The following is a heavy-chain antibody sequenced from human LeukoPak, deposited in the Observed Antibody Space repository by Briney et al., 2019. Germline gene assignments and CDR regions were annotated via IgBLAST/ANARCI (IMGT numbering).Heavy chain of an antibody. V-gene: IGHV3-30*03. CDR3: ARTREQWQVLDY. CDR2: ISHEGSYQ. J-gene: IGHJ4*02. Sequence: GGSLRLSCAASGFPFSSYGVPWVRQAPGKGLGWVAVISHEGSYQNYADSVKGRFTISRDNSKNMVFLQMNSLSVEDTAVYYCARTREQWQVLDYWGQGTLVTVSS. CDR1: GFPFSSYG. D-gene: IGHD6-19*01.